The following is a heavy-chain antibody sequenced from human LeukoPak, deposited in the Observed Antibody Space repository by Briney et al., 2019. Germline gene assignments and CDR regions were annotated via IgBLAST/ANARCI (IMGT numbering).Heavy chain of an antibody. Sequence: SVKVSCKASGYTFTSYGVSWVRQAPGQGLEWMGWISAYNGNTNYAQKLQGRVTMTTDTSTSTAYMELRSLRSDDTAVYYCARESPYSSGWYGDAFDIWGQGTMVTVSS. CDR3: ARESPYSSGWYGDAFDI. D-gene: IGHD6-19*01. CDR2: ISAYNGNT. J-gene: IGHJ3*02. V-gene: IGHV1-18*01. CDR1: GYTFTSYG.